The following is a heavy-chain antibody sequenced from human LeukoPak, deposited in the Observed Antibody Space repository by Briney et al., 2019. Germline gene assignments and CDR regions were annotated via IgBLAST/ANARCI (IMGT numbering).Heavy chain of an antibody. J-gene: IGHJ3*02. D-gene: IGHD5-24*01. CDR1: VHIFTNYW. V-gene: IGHV5-51*01. CDR2: IYPGDSDS. Sequence: GESLKISCKASVHIFTNYWIAWVRQMPGKGLEWMGIIYPGDSDSRYSPSFQGHVTISADKSISTAYLQWSSLKASDTAIYYCARHGVEGYNGAFHIWGQGTMVTVSS. CDR3: ARHGVEGYNGAFHI.